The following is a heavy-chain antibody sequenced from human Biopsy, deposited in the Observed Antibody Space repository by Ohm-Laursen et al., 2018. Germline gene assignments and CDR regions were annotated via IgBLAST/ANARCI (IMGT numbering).Heavy chain of an antibody. CDR1: GGSIYNFF. D-gene: IGHD1-26*01. J-gene: IGHJ4*02. Sequence: GTLSLTCTVSGGSIYNFFWSWIRQPPGKGLEWIGYIHYSGSTNYNPSLRSRVTISVDRSKNQFSLELSSVTAADTAVYYCARVGAGAPSIDYFDYWGQGALVTVSS. CDR2: IHYSGST. CDR3: ARVGAGAPSIDYFDY. V-gene: IGHV4-59*01.